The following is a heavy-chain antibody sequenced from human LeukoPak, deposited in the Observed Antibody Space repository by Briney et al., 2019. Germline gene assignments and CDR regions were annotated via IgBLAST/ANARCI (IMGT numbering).Heavy chain of an antibody. Sequence: SETLSLTCTVSGGSVTSYYWSWIRQPPGKELEWIGYIYYIGSTNYNPPLQSRVTMSVDTSKNQFSLKLSSMTAADTAVYYCARHGVIRRGNDAFDIWGQGTMVTVSS. J-gene: IGHJ3*02. CDR3: ARHGVIRRGNDAFDI. D-gene: IGHD3-10*01. V-gene: IGHV4-59*08. CDR2: IYYIGST. CDR1: GGSVTSYY.